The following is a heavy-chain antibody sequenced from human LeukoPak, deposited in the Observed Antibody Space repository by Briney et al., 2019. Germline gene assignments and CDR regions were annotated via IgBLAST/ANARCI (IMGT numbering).Heavy chain of an antibody. J-gene: IGHJ5*02. CDR3: ARGGELGFDT. D-gene: IGHD1-7*01. CDR2: IASAGDT. CDR1: GFTFSTYD. V-gene: IGHV3-13*01. Sequence: GGSLRLSCAASGFTFSTYDMRWVRQAIGNGLEWVSGIASAGDTFYSGSVKGRFTISRENAKKSSYLQMNSLRAGDTAVYYCARGGELGFDTWGQGTLVTVSS.